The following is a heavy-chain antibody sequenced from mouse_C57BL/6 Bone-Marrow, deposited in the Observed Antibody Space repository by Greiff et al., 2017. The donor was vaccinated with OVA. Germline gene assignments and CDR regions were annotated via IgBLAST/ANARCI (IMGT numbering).Heavy chain of an antibody. J-gene: IGHJ4*01. CDR3: ARLDAMDY. Sequence: EVMLVESGGGLVQPRGSLKLSCAASGFTFSDFYMYWIRQTPEKRLEWVAYISNGGGSTYYPDTVKGRFTISRDNAKNTLYLQMSRLKSEDTAMYYCARLDAMDYWGQGTSVTVSS. CDR1: GFTFSDFY. CDR2: ISNGGGST. V-gene: IGHV5-12*01.